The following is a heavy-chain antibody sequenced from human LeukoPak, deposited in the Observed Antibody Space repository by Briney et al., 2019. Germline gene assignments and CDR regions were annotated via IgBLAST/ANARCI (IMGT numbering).Heavy chain of an antibody. D-gene: IGHD3-3*01. J-gene: IGHJ5*02. V-gene: IGHV3-23*01. CDR1: GFTFSDYY. CDR3: AKEPDFWSEQNWFDP. CDR2: ISGSGGST. Sequence: PGGSLRLSCAASGFTFSDYYMSWIRQAPGKGLEWVSAISGSGGSTYYADSVKGRFTISRDNSKNTLYLQMNSLRAEDTAVYYCAKEPDFWSEQNWFDPWGQGSLVTVSS.